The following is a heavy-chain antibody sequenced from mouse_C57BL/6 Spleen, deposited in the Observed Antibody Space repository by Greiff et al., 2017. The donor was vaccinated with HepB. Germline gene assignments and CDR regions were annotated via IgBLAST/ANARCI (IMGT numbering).Heavy chain of an antibody. CDR3: ARHESNYGGFLMDY. CDR2: ISSGGSYT. CDR1: GFTFSSYG. Sequence: EVKLVESGGDLVKPGGSLKLSCAASGFTFSSYGMSWVRQTPDKRLEWVATISSGGSYTYYPDSVKGRFTISRDNAKNTLYLQMSSLKSEDTAMYYCARHESNYGGFLMDYWGQGTSVTVSS. J-gene: IGHJ4*01. V-gene: IGHV5-6*01. D-gene: IGHD2-5*01.